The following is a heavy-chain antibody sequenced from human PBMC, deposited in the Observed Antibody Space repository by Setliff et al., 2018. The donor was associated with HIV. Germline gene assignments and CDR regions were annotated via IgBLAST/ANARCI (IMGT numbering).Heavy chain of an antibody. J-gene: IGHJ4*02. Sequence: PGGSLRLSCAASGFTFSIYEMNWVRQTPGKGLEYVSSITDTGSKTYYADSVKGRFTISRDNSKNTVYLQMVSLRAEDTALYFCAKDRLFPRLWGQGTQVTVSS. CDR3: AKDRLFPRL. CDR1: GFTFSIYE. D-gene: IGHD2-21*01. CDR2: ITDTGSKT. V-gene: IGHV3-23*01.